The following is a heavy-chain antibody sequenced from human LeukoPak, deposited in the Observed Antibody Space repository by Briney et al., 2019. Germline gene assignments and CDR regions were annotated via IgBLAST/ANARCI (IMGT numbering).Heavy chain of an antibody. D-gene: IGHD1-26*01. CDR1: GGTFSSYA. CDR2: IIPIFGIA. CDR3: ARGSGSYRMDDAFDI. Sequence: ASVKVSCKASGGTFSSYAISWVRQAPGQGLEWMGRIIPIFGIANYAQKFQGRVTITADKSTSTAYMEPSSLRSEDTAVYYCARGSGSYRMDDAFDIWGQGTMVTVSS. J-gene: IGHJ3*02. V-gene: IGHV1-69*04.